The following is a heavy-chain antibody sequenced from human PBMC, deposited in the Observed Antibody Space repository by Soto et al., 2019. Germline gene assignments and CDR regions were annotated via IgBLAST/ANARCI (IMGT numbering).Heavy chain of an antibody. CDR3: ARGTFYSYGYQPYDY. Sequence: SDTLSLTCAVAGGSFRGFYWTWIRQSPGKGLEWIGDINHIGITNYNPSLKSRVTISVDTSKNQFSLKLSSVTAAATAVYYCARGTFYSYGYQPYDYWGQGTLVTVSS. J-gene: IGHJ4*02. V-gene: IGHV4-34*01. CDR1: GGSFRGFY. D-gene: IGHD5-18*01. CDR2: INHIGIT.